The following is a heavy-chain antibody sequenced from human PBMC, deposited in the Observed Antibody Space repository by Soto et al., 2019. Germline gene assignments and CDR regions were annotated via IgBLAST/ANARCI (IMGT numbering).Heavy chain of an antibody. CDR2: IYPGDSDT. CDR1: GYSFTSYW. CDR3: ARHGKLGYCISTSCYNGMDV. J-gene: IGHJ6*04. Sequence: GESLKISCKGSGYSFTSYWIGWVRQMPGKGLEWMGIIYPGDSDTRYSPSFQGQVTISADKSISTAYLQWSSLKASDTAMYYCARHGKLGYCISTSCYNGMDVWDKETTVIVSS. V-gene: IGHV5-51*01. D-gene: IGHD2-2*01.